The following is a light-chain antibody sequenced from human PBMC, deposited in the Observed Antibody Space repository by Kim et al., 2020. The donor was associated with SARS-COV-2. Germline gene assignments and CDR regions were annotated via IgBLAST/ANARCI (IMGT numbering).Light chain of an antibody. J-gene: IGKJ2*01. V-gene: IGKV3-20*01. Sequence: EVVLTQSPGTLSLSPGERATLSCRASQSVYTYDLAWYQHKPGQAPRLLIYSASNRATGIPDRFSGSGSGTDFTLTISRLEADDFAVYYCQQYGISPYTFGQGTKLEI. CDR1: QSVYTYD. CDR2: SAS. CDR3: QQYGISPYT.